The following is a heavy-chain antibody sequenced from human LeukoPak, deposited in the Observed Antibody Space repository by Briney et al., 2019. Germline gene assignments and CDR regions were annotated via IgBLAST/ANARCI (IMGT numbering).Heavy chain of an antibody. CDR1: GYIFTGYY. D-gene: IGHD3-22*01. CDR3: ARDPGRSGYYYGSNYFDY. Sequence: ASVKVSCKASGYIFTGYYIHWVRQAPGQGLEWMGWINPHSGGTNYAQKFQGRVTMTRDTSISTAYMELSRLRSDDTAVYYCARDPGRSGYYYGSNYFDYWGQGTLVTVSS. CDR2: INPHSGGT. J-gene: IGHJ4*02. V-gene: IGHV1-2*02.